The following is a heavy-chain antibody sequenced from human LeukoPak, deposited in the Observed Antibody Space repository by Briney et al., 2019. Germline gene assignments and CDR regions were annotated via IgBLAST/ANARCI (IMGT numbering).Heavy chain of an antibody. V-gene: IGHV1-46*01. D-gene: IGHD3-16*01. CDR3: ARSPPLLSRIMITFGGASGGMDV. CDR1: GGTFSSYA. CDR2: INPSGGST. J-gene: IGHJ6*02. Sequence: ASVKVSCKASGGTFSSYAISWVRQAPGQGLEWMGIINPSGGSTSYAQKFQGRVTMTRDTSTSTVYMELSSLRSEDTAVYYCARSPPLLSRIMITFGGASGGMDVWGQGTTVTVSS.